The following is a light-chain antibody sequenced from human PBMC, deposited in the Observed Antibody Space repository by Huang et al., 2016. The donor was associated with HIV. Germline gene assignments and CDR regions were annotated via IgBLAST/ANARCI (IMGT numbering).Light chain of an antibody. V-gene: IGKV6-21*01. Sequence: EIVLTQSPDFQSVNPKEKVTITCRASQSIGSSLHWYQQKPDQAPQLLIKYASQSCSGVPSRFSGIGSWTDFTLTINSLEAEDAATYYCHQSSNLPHTFGQGTKVEIK. CDR2: YAS. J-gene: IGKJ1*01. CDR1: QSIGSS. CDR3: HQSSNLPHT.